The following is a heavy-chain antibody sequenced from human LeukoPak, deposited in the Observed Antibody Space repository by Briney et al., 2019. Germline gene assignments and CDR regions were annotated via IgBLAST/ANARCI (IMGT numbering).Heavy chain of an antibody. CDR1: GFTFSSYA. CDR2: ISGSGGST. D-gene: IGHD4-23*01. J-gene: IGHJ4*02. V-gene: IGHV3-23*01. CDR3: ARDSPDYGGKGFDY. Sequence: GGSLRLSCAASGFTFSSYAMSWVRQAPGKGLEWVSAISGSGGSTYYADSVKGRFTISRDNSKNSLYLQMNTLRAEDTAIYYCARDSPDYGGKGFDYWGQGTLVTVSS.